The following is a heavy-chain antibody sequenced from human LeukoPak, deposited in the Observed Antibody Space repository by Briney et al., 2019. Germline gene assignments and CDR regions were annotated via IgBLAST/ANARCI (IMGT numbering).Heavy chain of an antibody. CDR3: ALDYYDSSGTRAGGAFDI. CDR1: GFIFSNYW. J-gene: IGHJ3*02. V-gene: IGHV3-74*01. CDR2: TNLHGTAV. Sequence: GGSLRLSCAVSGFIFSNYWMHWVRQAPGEGLVWVARTNLHGTAVHYADSVKGRFTISRDNAKNSLYLQMNSLRAEDTAVYYCALDYYDSSGTRAGGAFDIWGQGTMVTVSS. D-gene: IGHD3-22*01.